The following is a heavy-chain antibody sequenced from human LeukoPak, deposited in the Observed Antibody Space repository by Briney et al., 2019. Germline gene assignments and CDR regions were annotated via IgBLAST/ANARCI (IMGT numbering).Heavy chain of an antibody. D-gene: IGHD5-18*01. V-gene: IGHV3-23*01. CDR1: GFTFSTYA. J-gene: IGHJ4*02. Sequence: GGSLRPSCAVSGFTFSTYAMNWVRKAPGKGLEWVSVTSGRGGSTYYADSVKGRFTISRDNSKNTLYLQMNSLTVEDTAVYYCAKGTTGMAPRGYFDDWGQGTLVSVSS. CDR2: TSGRGGST. CDR3: AKGTTGMAPRGYFDD.